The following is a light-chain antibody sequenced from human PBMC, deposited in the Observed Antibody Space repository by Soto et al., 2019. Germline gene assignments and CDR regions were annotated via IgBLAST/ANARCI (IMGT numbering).Light chain of an antibody. CDR2: GAS. J-gene: IGKJ3*01. CDR3: QQLNSFPIP. Sequence: IQLTQSPSSLSASVGDRVTITCRASQGISSFLAWYQQKPGKAPKLLIYGASTLQSGVPSRFSGSGSRTEFTLTIGSLQPEDFATYYCQQLNSFPIPFGPGTKVDIK. V-gene: IGKV1-9*01. CDR1: QGISSF.